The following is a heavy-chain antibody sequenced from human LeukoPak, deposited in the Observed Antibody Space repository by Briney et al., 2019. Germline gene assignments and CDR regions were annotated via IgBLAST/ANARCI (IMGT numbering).Heavy chain of an antibody. Sequence: SETLSLTCAVYGGSFSGYYWSWIRQPPGKGLEWIGEINHSGSTNYNPSLKSRVTISVDTSKNQSSLKLSSVTAADTAVYYCARARRWNAAVEGWWFDPWGQGTLVTVSS. CDR2: INHSGST. D-gene: IGHD1-1*01. CDR1: GGSFSGYY. CDR3: ARARRWNAAVEGWWFDP. J-gene: IGHJ5*02. V-gene: IGHV4-34*01.